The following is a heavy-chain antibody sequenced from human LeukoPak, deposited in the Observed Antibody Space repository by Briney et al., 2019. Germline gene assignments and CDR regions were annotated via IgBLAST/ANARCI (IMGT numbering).Heavy chain of an antibody. CDR1: GGSTTGYY. J-gene: IGHJ5*02. V-gene: IGHV4-59*01. Sequence: SETLSLTCTVSGGSTTGYYWSWIRQSPEKGLEWIAYIYYTGRIKDNPSLKSRVTISVDTSKNQCSLRLTSVTAADTAMYYCTRIVDHGYSDLWGQGILVTVSS. CDR3: TRIVDHGYSDL. D-gene: IGHD3-22*01. CDR2: IYYTGRI.